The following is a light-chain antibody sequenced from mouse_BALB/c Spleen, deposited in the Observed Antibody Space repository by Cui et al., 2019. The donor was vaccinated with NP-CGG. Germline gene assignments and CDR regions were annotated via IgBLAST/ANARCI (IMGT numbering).Light chain of an antibody. CDR1: TGAITTSNY. CDR2: DTN. CDR3: ALWYSNHWV. Sequence: QAVVTQESALTTSPGETVTLTCRSSTGAITTSNYANWVQEKPDHLFTGLTGDTNNRAPGVPARFSGSLIGDKAALTIAGAQTEDEAIYFCALWYSNHWVFGGGTKLTVL. V-gene: IGLV1*01. J-gene: IGLJ1*01.